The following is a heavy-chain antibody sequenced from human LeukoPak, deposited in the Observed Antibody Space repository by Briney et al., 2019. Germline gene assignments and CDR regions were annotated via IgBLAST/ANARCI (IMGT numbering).Heavy chain of an antibody. D-gene: IGHD3-9*01. Sequence: GGSLRLSCAASGFTFSSYAMSWVRQAPGKGLEWVPAISGSGGSTYYADSVKGRFTISRDNSKNTLYLQMNSLRAEDTAVYYCAKGYDILTGYYLDYWGQGTLVTVSS. CDR3: AKGYDILTGYYLDY. J-gene: IGHJ4*02. CDR2: ISGSGGST. V-gene: IGHV3-23*01. CDR1: GFTFSSYA.